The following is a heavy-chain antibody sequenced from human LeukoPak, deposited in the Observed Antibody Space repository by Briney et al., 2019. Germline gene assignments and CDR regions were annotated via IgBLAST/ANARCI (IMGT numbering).Heavy chain of an antibody. D-gene: IGHD1-14*01. Sequence: TSETLSLTCAVSGGSISSSNYYWGRIRQPPGKGLEWIGSIYYSGSIYYNPYLQIRVTISVDKYQNHLPLKLSSVPAADTAVYYCASLRKRGGAFDIWGQGTMVTVPS. CDR3: ASLRKRGGAFDI. J-gene: IGHJ3*02. CDR1: GGSISSSNYY. V-gene: IGHV4-39*06. CDR2: IYYSGSI.